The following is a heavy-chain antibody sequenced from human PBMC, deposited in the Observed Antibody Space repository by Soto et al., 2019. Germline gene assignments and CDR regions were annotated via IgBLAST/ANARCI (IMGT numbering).Heavy chain of an antibody. CDR1: GGSISSGGYY. J-gene: IGHJ3*02. V-gene: IGHV4-31*02. D-gene: IGHD1-7*01. CDR3: ARAGMNYDNEDAFDI. Sequence: SETLSLTXTVSGGSISSGGYYWSWIRQHPGKGLEWIGYIYYSGSTYYNPSLKSRVTISVDTSKNQFSLKLSSVTAADTAVYYCARAGMNYDNEDAFDIWGQGTMVTVSS. CDR2: IYYSGST.